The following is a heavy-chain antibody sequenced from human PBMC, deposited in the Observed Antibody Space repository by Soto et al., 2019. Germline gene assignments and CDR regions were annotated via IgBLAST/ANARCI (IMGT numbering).Heavy chain of an antibody. Sequence: PGGSLRLSCAASGFTFSSYSMNWVRQAPGKGLEWVSSISSSSSYIYYADSVKGRFTISRDNAKNSLYLQMNSLRAEDTAVYYCARFYAAIYYYGMDVWGQGTTVTVSS. D-gene: IGHD2-2*01. CDR2: ISSSSSYI. J-gene: IGHJ6*02. V-gene: IGHV3-21*01. CDR1: GFTFSSYS. CDR3: ARFYAAIYYYGMDV.